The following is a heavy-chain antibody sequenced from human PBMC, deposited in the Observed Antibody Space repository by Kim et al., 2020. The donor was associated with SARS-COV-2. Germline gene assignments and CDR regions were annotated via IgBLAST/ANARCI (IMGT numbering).Heavy chain of an antibody. J-gene: IGHJ6*02. CDR3: ASSSGWYYYYGMDV. CDR1: GGSVSSGSYY. V-gene: IGHV4-61*01. D-gene: IGHD6-19*01. Sequence: SETLSLTCTVSGGSVSSGSYYWSWIRQPPGKGLEWIGYIYYSGSTNYNPSLKSRGTISVDTSKNQFSLKLSPVTAADTAVYYCASSSGWYYYYGMDVWGQGTTVTVSS. CDR2: IYYSGST.